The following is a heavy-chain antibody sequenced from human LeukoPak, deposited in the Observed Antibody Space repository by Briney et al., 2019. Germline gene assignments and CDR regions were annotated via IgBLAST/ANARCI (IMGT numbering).Heavy chain of an antibody. V-gene: IGHV4-39*07. CDR2: IHYSGST. CDR1: GGSITSRTYY. Sequence: SETLSLTCSVSGGSITSRTYYWGWIRQPPGKGLEWIGSIHYSGSTYYSPSLNSRVTISVDTSKNQFSLKLRSVTAADTAVYYCTRVECSDGSCYTFDYWGQGTLVIVSS. CDR3: TRVECSDGSCYTFDY. J-gene: IGHJ4*02. D-gene: IGHD2-15*01.